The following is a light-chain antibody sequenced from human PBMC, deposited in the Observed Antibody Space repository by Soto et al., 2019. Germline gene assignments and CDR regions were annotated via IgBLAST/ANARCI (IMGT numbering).Light chain of an antibody. Sequence: QSVLTQPPSASGTPGQRVTISCSGSSSNIGSNTVNWYQQLPGTAPKLLIYSNNQRPSGVPDRFSGSKSGTSASLAISGLQSEDEADYYCAAWDDSLNGRVFGGGNKLTVL. J-gene: IGLJ3*02. CDR3: AAWDDSLNGRV. CDR1: SSNIGSNT. V-gene: IGLV1-44*01. CDR2: SNN.